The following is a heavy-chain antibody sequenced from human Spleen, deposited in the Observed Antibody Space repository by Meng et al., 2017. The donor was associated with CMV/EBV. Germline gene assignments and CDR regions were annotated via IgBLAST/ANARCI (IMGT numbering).Heavy chain of an antibody. Sequence: ASVKVSCKASGYTFTSYGISWVRQAPGQGLEWMGWISAYNGNTNYAQKLQGRVTMTTDTSTSTAYMELRSLRSDDTAVYYCARNYDFWSGYYKSRYYGMDVWGQGTTVTVS. CDR3: ARNYDFWSGYYKSRYYGMDV. CDR2: ISAYNGNT. D-gene: IGHD3-3*01. CDR1: GYTFTSYG. J-gene: IGHJ6*02. V-gene: IGHV1-18*01.